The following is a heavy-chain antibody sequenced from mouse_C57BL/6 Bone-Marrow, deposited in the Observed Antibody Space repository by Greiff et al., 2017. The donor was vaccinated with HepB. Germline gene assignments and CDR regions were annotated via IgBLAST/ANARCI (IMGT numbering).Heavy chain of an antibody. CDR2: IYPGSGST. CDR3: ATDGYYLWYFDV. CDR1: GYTFTSYW. V-gene: IGHV1-55*01. J-gene: IGHJ1*03. Sequence: QVQLQQSGPELVKPGASVKMSCKASGYTFTSYWITWVKQRPGQGLEWIGDIYPGSGSTNYNEKFKSKATLTVDTSSSTAYMQLSSLTSEDSAVYYCATDGYYLWYFDVWGTGTTVTVSS. D-gene: IGHD2-3*01.